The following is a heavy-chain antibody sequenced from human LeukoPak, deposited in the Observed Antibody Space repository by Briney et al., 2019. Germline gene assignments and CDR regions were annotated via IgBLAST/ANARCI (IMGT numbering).Heavy chain of an antibody. D-gene: IGHD5-12*01. CDR3: ARGLIMVATGLPDY. CDR2: INPNSGGT. V-gene: IGHV1-2*02. Sequence: ASVTVSCKASGYTFTGHYMHWVRQAPGQGLEWMGFINPNSGGTNYAQKFQGRVTMTRDTSISTAYMELSRLRSDDTAVYYCARGLIMVATGLPDYWGQGTLVTVSS. CDR1: GYTFTGHY. J-gene: IGHJ4*02.